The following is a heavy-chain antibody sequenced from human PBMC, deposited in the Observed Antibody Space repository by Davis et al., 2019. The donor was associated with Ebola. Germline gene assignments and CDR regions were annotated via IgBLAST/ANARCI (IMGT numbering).Heavy chain of an antibody. J-gene: IGHJ5*02. Sequence: SETLSPTCTVPGASISSRRYYWGWIRQPPGKGLEWVGSFSYGDNTHYYNPSLRSRVTISVDTSKNQFSLKLSSVTAAETAVYYCARRGYSYGYRAKFDPWGQGTLVTVSS. CDR1: GASISSRRYY. V-gene: IGHV4-39*07. D-gene: IGHD5-18*01. CDR2: FSYGDNTH. CDR3: ARRGYSYGYRAKFDP.